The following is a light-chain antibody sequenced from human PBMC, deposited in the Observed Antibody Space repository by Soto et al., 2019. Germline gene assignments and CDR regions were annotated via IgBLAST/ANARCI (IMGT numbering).Light chain of an antibody. Sequence: VLTQSPVTLSASPGDRVTLSCETSESVTINYIAWYQQKPGLAPRLLIYDASIRATGTPDRFSGGGSGALFTLTISSLQAEDFALYFCQQYGSPPLTFGGGTTVEIK. J-gene: IGKJ4*01. V-gene: IGKV3D-20*01. CDR2: DAS. CDR1: ESVTINY. CDR3: QQYGSPPLT.